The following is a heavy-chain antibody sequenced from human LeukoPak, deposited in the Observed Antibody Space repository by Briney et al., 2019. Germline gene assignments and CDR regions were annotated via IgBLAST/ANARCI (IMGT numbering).Heavy chain of an antibody. J-gene: IGHJ6*04. CDR3: ARGLPGYSYRFGLPRAPDV. Sequence: SETLSLTCAVYGGSFSGYYWSWIRQPPGKGLEWIGEINHRGSTNYNPSLKSRVTISVDTSKNQFSLKLSSVTAADTAVYYCARGLPGYSYRFGLPRAPDVWGKGTTVTVSS. V-gene: IGHV4-34*01. CDR1: GGSFSGYY. CDR2: INHRGST. D-gene: IGHD5-18*01.